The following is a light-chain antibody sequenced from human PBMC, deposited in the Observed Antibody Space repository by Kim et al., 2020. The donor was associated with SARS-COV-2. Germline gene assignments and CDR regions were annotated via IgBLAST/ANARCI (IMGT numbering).Light chain of an antibody. V-gene: IGKV3-11*01. Sequence: SWAPGERATLPCQAGQRVSSDLAWYQQKPGQAPRPLIYDASNRATGIPARFSGSGSGTDFTRTISSLEPEDFVVYYCQQRSNWPYTFGQGTKLEI. CDR3: QQRSNWPYT. CDR1: QRVSSD. CDR2: DAS. J-gene: IGKJ2*01.